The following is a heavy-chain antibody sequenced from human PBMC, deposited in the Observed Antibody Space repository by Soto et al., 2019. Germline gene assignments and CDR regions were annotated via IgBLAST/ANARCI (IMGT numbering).Heavy chain of an antibody. CDR1: GYTFTSYG. J-gene: IGHJ5*02. CDR3: ARVPYYDFWSCPNWFDP. D-gene: IGHD3-3*01. V-gene: IGHV1-18*01. Sequence: AASVKVSCKASGYTFTSYGISWVRHAPGQGLEWMGWISAYNGNTNYAQKLQGRVTMTTDTSTSTAYMELRSLRSDDTAVYYCARVPYYDFWSCPNWFDPWGQGTLVTVSS. CDR2: ISAYNGNT.